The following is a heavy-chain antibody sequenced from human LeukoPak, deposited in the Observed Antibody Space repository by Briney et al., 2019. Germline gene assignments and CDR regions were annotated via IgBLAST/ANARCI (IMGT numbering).Heavy chain of an antibody. V-gene: IGHV4-34*01. CDR3: VRGGWVSLVWISNWFDP. CDR2: INHSGST. J-gene: IGHJ5*02. Sequence: SETLSLTCADYGGSFRGYYWSWIRQPPGKGLEWIGEINHSGSTNYNPSLKSRVTISVDTSKNQFSLKLSSVTAADTAVYYCVRGGWVSLVWISNWFDPWGQGTLVTVSS. CDR1: GGSFRGYY. D-gene: IGHD3-16*01.